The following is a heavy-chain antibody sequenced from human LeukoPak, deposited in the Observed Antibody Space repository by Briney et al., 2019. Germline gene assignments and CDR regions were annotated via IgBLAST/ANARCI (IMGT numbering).Heavy chain of an antibody. V-gene: IGHV1-69*01. D-gene: IGHD3-3*01. CDR2: IIPIFGTA. J-gene: IGHJ3*02. CDR1: GGTFSSYA. CDR3: ARATYGGVLEEAFDI. Sequence: SVKVSCKASGGTFSSYAISWVRQAPGQGLEWMGGIIPIFGTANYAQKFQGRVTITADESTSTAYMELSSLRSEDTAVYYCARATYGGVLEEAFDIWGQGTMVTVSS.